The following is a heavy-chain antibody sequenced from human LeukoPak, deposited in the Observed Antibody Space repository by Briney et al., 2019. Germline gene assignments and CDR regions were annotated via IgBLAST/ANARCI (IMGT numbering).Heavy chain of an antibody. CDR3: ARSLYYDILTGPFDY. CDR1: GFTFSSYE. J-gene: IGHJ4*02. CDR2: ISSSGSTI. Sequence: GGSLRLSCAASGFTFSSYEMNWVRQAPGKGLEWVSYISSSGSTIYYADSVKGRFTISRDNAKNSLCLQMNSLRAEDTAVYYCARSLYYDILTGPFDYWGQGTLVTVSS. D-gene: IGHD3-9*01. V-gene: IGHV3-48*03.